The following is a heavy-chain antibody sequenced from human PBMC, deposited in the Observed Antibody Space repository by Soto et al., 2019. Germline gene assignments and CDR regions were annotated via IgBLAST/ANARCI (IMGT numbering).Heavy chain of an antibody. CDR3: ARADYYDSSGYYYLFDY. Sequence: QVQLVQSGAEVKKPGSSVKVSCKASGGTFSSYAISWVRQAPGQGLEWMGGIIPIFGTANYAQKFQGRVTITADEYTSTAYMELSSLRSEDTAVYYCARADYYDSSGYYYLFDYWGQGTLVTVSS. J-gene: IGHJ4*02. CDR2: IIPIFGTA. CDR1: GGTFSSYA. V-gene: IGHV1-69*01. D-gene: IGHD3-22*01.